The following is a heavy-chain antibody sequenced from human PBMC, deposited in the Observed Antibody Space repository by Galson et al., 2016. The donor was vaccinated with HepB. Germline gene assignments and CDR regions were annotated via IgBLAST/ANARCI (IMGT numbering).Heavy chain of an antibody. J-gene: IGHJ4*02. Sequence: SLRLSCAASGFTFTNAWMSWVRQAPGKGLEWVGRIKSKTDGGTTDYAAPVKGRFTISRDDSKNTLFLQTNSLKTEDTAVYYCTTDFICSSISCNLFDSWGQGTLVTVSS. V-gene: IGHV3-15*01. D-gene: IGHD2-2*01. CDR1: GFTFTNAW. CDR3: TTDFICSSISCNLFDS. CDR2: IKSKTDGGTT.